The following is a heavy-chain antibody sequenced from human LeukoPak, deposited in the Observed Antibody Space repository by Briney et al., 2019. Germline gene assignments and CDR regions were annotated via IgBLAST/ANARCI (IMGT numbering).Heavy chain of an antibody. CDR2: ISGSGGST. Sequence: PGGSLRLSCAASGFTFSSYVMSWVRRAPGKGLELVSGISGSGGSTNHADSVKGRFTISRDNSKNTLYLQMNSLRAEDTAEYYCAKVYSSGWYWVDYWGQGTLVTVSS. V-gene: IGHV3-23*01. J-gene: IGHJ4*02. CDR1: GFTFSSYV. D-gene: IGHD6-19*01. CDR3: AKVYSSGWYWVDY.